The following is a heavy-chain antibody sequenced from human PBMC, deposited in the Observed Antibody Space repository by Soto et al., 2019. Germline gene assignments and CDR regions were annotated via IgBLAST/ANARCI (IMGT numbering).Heavy chain of an antibody. CDR2: IYYSGST. CDR3: DRVGVVPAAISQRVVGTFDY. CDR1: GVSISSGDYY. J-gene: IGHJ4*02. D-gene: IGHD2-2*01. Sequence: QVQLQESGPGLVKPSQTLSLTCTVSGVSISSGDYYWSWIRQPPGKGLEWSGYIYYSGSTHYNPSLTSRVTISVDASKNQFSLKLSSVTAADTAVYYCDRVGVVPAAISQRVVGTFDYWCQGTLVTVSS. V-gene: IGHV4-30-4*01.